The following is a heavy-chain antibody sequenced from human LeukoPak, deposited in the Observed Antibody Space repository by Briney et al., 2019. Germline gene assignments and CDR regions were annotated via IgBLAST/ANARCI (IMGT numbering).Heavy chain of an antibody. CDR2: IYHSGST. CDR3: ATGYSSTWYYSDY. CDR1: GDSISSYY. D-gene: IGHD6-13*01. J-gene: IGHJ4*02. Sequence: SETLSLTCTVSGDSISSYYWSWIRQPPGKGLEWIGYIYHSGSTNYNPSLKSRVTISADTSKDQFSLKLASVTAADTAVYYCATGYSSTWYYSDYRRQGTLVTVSS. V-gene: IGHV4-59*01.